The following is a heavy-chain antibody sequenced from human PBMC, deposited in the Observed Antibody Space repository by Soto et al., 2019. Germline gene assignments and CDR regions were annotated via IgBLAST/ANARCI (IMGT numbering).Heavy chain of an antibody. V-gene: IGHV1-69*13. CDR1: GGTFSSYA. Sequence: SVKVSCKASGGTFSSYAISWVRQAPGQGLEWMGGIIPIFGTANYAQKFQGRVTITADESTSTAYMELSSLRSEDTAMYYCAASYGSGYLAFDFWGQGALVTVTS. CDR2: IIPIFGTA. D-gene: IGHD3-10*01. CDR3: AASYGSGYLAFDF. J-gene: IGHJ4*02.